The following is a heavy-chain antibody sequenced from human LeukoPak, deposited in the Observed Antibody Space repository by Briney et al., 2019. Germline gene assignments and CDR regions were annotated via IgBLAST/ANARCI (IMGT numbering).Heavy chain of an antibody. J-gene: IGHJ4*02. CDR2: ITSSGTTI. D-gene: IGHD3-10*01. Sequence: GGSLRLSCAASGFIFSSCEMHWVRQAPRKGLEGVSHITSSGTTIYYADSVKGRFTISRDNAKNSLYLQMNSLRAEDTAVYYCAGDMGVIFSVFDYWGQGTLVTVSS. CDR1: GFIFSSCE. V-gene: IGHV3-48*03. CDR3: AGDMGVIFSVFDY.